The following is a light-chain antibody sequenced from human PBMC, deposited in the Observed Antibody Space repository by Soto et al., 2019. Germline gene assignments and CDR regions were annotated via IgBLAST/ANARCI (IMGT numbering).Light chain of an antibody. CDR3: CSYAGSYV. Sequence: QSALTQPRSVSGSPGQSVTISCTGTSSDVGGYNYVSWYQQHPGKAPKLMIYDVSKRPSRVPDRFSGSKSGNTASLTISGLQAEDEADYYCCSYAGSYVFGTGTELTVI. J-gene: IGLJ1*01. V-gene: IGLV2-11*01. CDR1: SSDVGGYNY. CDR2: DVS.